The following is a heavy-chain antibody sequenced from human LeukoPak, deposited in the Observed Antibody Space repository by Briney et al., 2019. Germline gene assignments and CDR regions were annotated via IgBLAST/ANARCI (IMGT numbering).Heavy chain of an antibody. Sequence: SETLSLTCTVSGGSIRSTSYYWGWIRQPPGKGLEWIGSIYYSGSSYYNPSLKSRLTISVDTSKNQFSLKLSSVTAADTAVYYCARASFYGPFDYWGQGTLVTVSS. CDR1: GGSIRSTSYY. CDR3: ARASFYGPFDY. J-gene: IGHJ4*02. D-gene: IGHD2/OR15-2a*01. V-gene: IGHV4-39*07. CDR2: IYYSGSS.